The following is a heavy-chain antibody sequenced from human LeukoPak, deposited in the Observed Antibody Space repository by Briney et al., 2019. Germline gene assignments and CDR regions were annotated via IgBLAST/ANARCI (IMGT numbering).Heavy chain of an antibody. J-gene: IGHJ5*02. CDR2: INPNSGGT. Sequence: ASVKVSCKASGYTFTGYYMRWVRQAPGQGLEWMGWINPNSGGTNYAQKFQGRVTMTRDTSISTAYMELSRLRSDDTAVYYCAREFRGMTTVTNNWFDPWGQGTLVTVSS. D-gene: IGHD4-17*01. V-gene: IGHV1-2*02. CDR1: GYTFTGYY. CDR3: AREFRGMTTVTNNWFDP.